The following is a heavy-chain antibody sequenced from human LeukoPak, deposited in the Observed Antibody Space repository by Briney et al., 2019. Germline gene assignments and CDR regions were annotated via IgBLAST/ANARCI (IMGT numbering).Heavy chain of an antibody. CDR3: ARVRDYYDSSGYQHFDY. CDR1: GYTFTGYY. V-gene: IGHV1-2*02. CDR2: INPNSGGT. J-gene: IGHJ4*02. D-gene: IGHD3-22*01. Sequence: ASVKVSCKASGYTFTGYYMHWVRQAPGQGLEWMGWINPNSGGTNYAQKFQGRVTMTRDTSISTAYMELSRLRSDDTAVYYCARVRDYYDSSGYQHFDYWGQGTLVTVSS.